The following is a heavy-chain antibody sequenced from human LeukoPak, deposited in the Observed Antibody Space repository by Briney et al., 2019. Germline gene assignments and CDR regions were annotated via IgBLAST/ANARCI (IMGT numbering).Heavy chain of an antibody. CDR3: RTDRYGDYGDYIDY. J-gene: IGHJ4*02. CDR2: INPNSGAT. CDR1: GYTFTGYY. Sequence: ASVKVSCKPSGYTFTGYYMHRVRQAPGQGLEWMGWINPNSGATNYAQKFQGRVTVTRDTSISTAYMELSRLRSDDTAVYYCRTDRYGDYGDYIDYWGQGTLVTVSS. D-gene: IGHD4-17*01. V-gene: IGHV1-2*02.